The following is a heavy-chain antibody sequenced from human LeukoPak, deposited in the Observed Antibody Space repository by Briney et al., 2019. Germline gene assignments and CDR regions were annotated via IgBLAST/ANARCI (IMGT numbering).Heavy chain of an antibody. Sequence: PGGSLRLSCAASGFTFSSYSMNWVRQAPGKGLEWVSSISSSSSYIYYADSVKGRFTISRDNSKNTVYLQMNSLRAEDTAVYYCARDCSASSSDYYPLGYWGQGTLVTVSS. D-gene: IGHD3-22*01. CDR3: ARDCSASSSDYYPLGY. J-gene: IGHJ4*02. CDR1: GFTFSSYS. V-gene: IGHV3-21*01. CDR2: ISSSSSYI.